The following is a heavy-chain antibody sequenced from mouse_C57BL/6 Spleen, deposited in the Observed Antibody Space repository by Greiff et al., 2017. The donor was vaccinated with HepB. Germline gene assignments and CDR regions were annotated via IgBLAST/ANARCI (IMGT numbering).Heavy chain of an antibody. CDR1: GFTFSSYA. CDR2: ISDGGSYT. Sequence: DVMLVESGGGLVKPGGSLKLSCAASGFTFSSYAMSWVRQTPEKRLEWVATISDGGSYTYYPDNVKGRFTISRDNAKNNLYLQMSHLKSEDTAMYYCARDAAQATLDYFDYWGQGTTLTVSS. D-gene: IGHD3-2*02. CDR3: ARDAAQATLDYFDY. V-gene: IGHV5-4*01. J-gene: IGHJ2*01.